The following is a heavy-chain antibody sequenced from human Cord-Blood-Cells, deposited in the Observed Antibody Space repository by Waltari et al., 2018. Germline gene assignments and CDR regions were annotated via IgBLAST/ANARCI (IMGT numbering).Heavy chain of an antibody. D-gene: IGHD6-13*01. Sequence: GGIIPIFGTANYAQKFQGRVTITADETTSTAYMELSSLRSEDTAVYYCAGSENIAEAARRPEVYYYYIDLWGKGTLVTVSS. V-gene: IGHV1-69*01. CDR3: AGSENIAEAARRPEVYYYYIDL. J-gene: IGHJ6*03. CDR2: IIPIFGTA.